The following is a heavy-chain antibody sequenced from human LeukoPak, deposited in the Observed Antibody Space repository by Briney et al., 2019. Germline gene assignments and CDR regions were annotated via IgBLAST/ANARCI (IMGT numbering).Heavy chain of an antibody. CDR1: GFTFSSYW. CDR2: INSDGSST. CDR3: ARGGLLRYFDWSYQDY. V-gene: IGHV3-74*01. D-gene: IGHD3-9*01. J-gene: IGHJ4*02. Sequence: PGGSLRLSCAASGFTFSSYWMHWVRQAPGKGLAWVSRINSDGSSTSYADSVKGRFTISRDNAKNTLYLQMNSLRAEDTAVYYCARGGLLRYFDWSYQDYWGQGTLVTVSS.